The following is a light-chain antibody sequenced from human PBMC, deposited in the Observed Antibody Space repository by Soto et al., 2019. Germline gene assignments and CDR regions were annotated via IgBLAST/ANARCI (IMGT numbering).Light chain of an antibody. Sequence: DIQMTQSPSSVSASVGDSVTITCRASQSISSWVAWYQQKPGKAPKLLIYKASSLESGVPSRFSGSGSGTEFTLTISSLQPDDFATYYCQQYNSYSWTFGQGTKVDIK. J-gene: IGKJ1*01. CDR2: KAS. CDR1: QSISSW. V-gene: IGKV1-5*03. CDR3: QQYNSYSWT.